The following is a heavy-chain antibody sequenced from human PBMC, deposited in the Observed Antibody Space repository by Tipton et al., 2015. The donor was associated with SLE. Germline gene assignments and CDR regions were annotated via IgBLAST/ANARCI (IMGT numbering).Heavy chain of an antibody. V-gene: IGHV4-59*12. Sequence: LRLSCAASGFTFSDYYMSWIRQAPGKGLEWIGYIYYSGSTNYNPSLKSRVTISVDTSKNQFSLKLSSVTAADTAVYYCARLGGIAAAGEVYFDYWGQGTLVTVSS. J-gene: IGHJ4*02. CDR3: ARLGGIAAAGEVYFDY. CDR2: IYYSGST. CDR1: GFTFSDYY. D-gene: IGHD6-13*01.